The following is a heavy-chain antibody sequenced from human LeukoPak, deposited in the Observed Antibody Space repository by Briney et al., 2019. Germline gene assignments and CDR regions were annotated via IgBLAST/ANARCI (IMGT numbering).Heavy chain of an antibody. CDR1: GFTFSSYA. CDR2: ISYDGSNK. D-gene: IGHD6-6*01. CDR3: ARAGYSSSSRYYMDV. Sequence: GRSLRLSCAASGFTFSSYAMHWVRQAPGKGLEWVAVISYDGSNKYYADSVKGRFTISRDNAKNSLYLQMNSLRAEDTAVYYCARAGYSSSSRYYMDVWGKGTTVTVSS. J-gene: IGHJ6*03. V-gene: IGHV3-30*07.